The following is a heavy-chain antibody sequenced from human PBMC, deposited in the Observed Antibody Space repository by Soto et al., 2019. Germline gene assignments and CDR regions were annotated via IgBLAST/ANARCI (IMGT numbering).Heavy chain of an antibody. D-gene: IGHD6-6*01. CDR3: ARTESSSSPYYYYYYYMDV. J-gene: IGHJ6*03. V-gene: IGHV3-7*01. CDR2: IKQDGSEK. CDR1: GFTFSGYG. Sequence: GGSLRLSCAASGFTFSGYGMSWVRQAPGKGLEWVANIKQDGSEKYYGDSVKGRLTISRDNAKNSLYLQMNSLRVEDTAVYYCARTESSSSPYYYYYYYMDVWGNGTTVTVSS.